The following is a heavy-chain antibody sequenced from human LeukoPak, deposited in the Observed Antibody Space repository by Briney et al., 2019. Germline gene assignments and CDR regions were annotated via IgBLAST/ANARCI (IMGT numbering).Heavy chain of an antibody. Sequence: GGSLRLSCAASGFSFISYGMHWVLQTPGKGLEWVGVISDDGRSKDYADSVKGRFTISRDNSKDTLYLQMNSLRDEDTAVYYCAKRPSDYGDYVSYFDYWGQGTLVTVSS. CDR3: AKRPSDYGDYVSYFDY. D-gene: IGHD4-17*01. CDR2: ISDDGRSK. CDR1: GFSFISYG. V-gene: IGHV3-30*18. J-gene: IGHJ4*02.